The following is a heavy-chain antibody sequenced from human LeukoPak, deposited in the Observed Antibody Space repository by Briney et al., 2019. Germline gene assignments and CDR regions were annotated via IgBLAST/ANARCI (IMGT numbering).Heavy chain of an antibody. J-gene: IGHJ4*02. CDR1: GYTFTGYY. CDR3: ARDFFQENYYGSGSYSC. D-gene: IGHD3-10*01. V-gene: IGHV1-2*02. Sequence: ASVKVPCKASGYTFTGYYMHWVRQAPGQGLEWMGWINPNSGGTNYAQKFQGRVTMTRDTSISTAYMELSRLRSDDTAVYYCARDFFQENYYGSGSYSCWGQGTLVTVSS. CDR2: INPNSGGT.